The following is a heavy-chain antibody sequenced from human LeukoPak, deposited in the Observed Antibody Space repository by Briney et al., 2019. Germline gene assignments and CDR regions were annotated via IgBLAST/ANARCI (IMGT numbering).Heavy chain of an antibody. CDR3: AREENGDPYNFDL. D-gene: IGHD5-18*01. Sequence: SETLSLTCTVSGGSISSGSYYWSWIRQPAGKGLEWIGRIYTSGSTNYNPSLKSRVTISLDTSKNQFSLKLSSVTAADTAVYYCAREENGDPYNFDLSGQGRQGSVSS. J-gene: IGHJ4*02. CDR1: GGSISSGSYY. CDR2: IYTSGST. V-gene: IGHV4-61*02.